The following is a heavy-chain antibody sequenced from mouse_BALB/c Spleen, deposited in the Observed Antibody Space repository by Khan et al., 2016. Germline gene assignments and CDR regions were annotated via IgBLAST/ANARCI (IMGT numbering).Heavy chain of an antibody. D-gene: IGHD1-1*02. Sequence: EVQLQESGPGLVKPSQSLSLTRTVTGHSHTSDHAWNSIRQYPGNKLFWMVYIHYSVTTSYNPSLKSRLSITRDTSKNQFVLLFNSMTTEDTATYYCASCGGYYLDCWRHGTT. CDR2: IHYSVTT. CDR1: GHSHTSDHA. J-gene: IGHJ2*01. CDR3: ASCGGYYLDC. V-gene: IGHV3-2*02.